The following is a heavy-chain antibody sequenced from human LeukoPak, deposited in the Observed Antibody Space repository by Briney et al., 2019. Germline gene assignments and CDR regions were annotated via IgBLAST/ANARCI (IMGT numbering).Heavy chain of an antibody. Sequence: SQTLSLTYTVSGGSISSGGYYWSWIRQPPGKGLEWIGYIYHSGSTYYNPSLKSRVTISVDRSKNQFSLKLSSVTAADTAVYYCARGSEGASFDYWGQGTLVTVSS. J-gene: IGHJ4*02. CDR1: GGSISSGGYY. CDR3: ARGSEGASFDY. V-gene: IGHV4-30-2*01. D-gene: IGHD3-16*01. CDR2: IYHSGST.